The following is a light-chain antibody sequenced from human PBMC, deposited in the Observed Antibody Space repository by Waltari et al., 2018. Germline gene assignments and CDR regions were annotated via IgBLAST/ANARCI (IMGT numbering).Light chain of an antibody. CDR1: PGISSY. CDR2: AAT. Sequence: DIQMTQSPSSLSASVGDTVTITCRASPGISSYLNWFQQTPGKAPKLLIYAATTVQSGVPLRFSGSGSGREFTLTISSLQPEDFAAYYCLQHNAYPWTFGQGTKVEI. J-gene: IGKJ1*01. CDR3: LQHNAYPWT. V-gene: IGKV1-17*01.